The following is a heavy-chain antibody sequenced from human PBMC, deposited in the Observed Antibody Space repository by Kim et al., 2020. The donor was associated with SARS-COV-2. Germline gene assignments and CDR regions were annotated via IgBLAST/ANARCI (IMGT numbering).Heavy chain of an antibody. CDR3: ARGKIAAAVSFDY. D-gene: IGHD6-13*01. CDR2: INHSGST. CDR1: GGSFSGYY. Sequence: SETLSLTCAVYGGSFSGYYWSWIRQPPGKGLEWIGEINHSGSTNYNPSLKSRVTISVDTSKNQFSLKLSSVTAADTAVYYCARGKIAAAVSFDYWGQGT. V-gene: IGHV4-34*01. J-gene: IGHJ4*02.